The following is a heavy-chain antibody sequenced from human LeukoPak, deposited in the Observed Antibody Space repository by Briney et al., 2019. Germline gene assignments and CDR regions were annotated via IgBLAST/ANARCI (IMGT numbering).Heavy chain of an antibody. D-gene: IGHD3-10*01. CDR2: ITSTGNTV. CDR1: GFTFSSYR. Sequence: GGSLRLSCAVSGFTFSSYRMNWVRQAPRKGLEWVAYITSTGNTVYYADSVKGRFTISRDNSKNTLYLQMGSLRAEDMAVYYCARGGSGSYYRTNFDYWGQGTLVTVSS. V-gene: IGHV3-48*01. CDR3: ARGGSGSYYRTNFDY. J-gene: IGHJ4*02.